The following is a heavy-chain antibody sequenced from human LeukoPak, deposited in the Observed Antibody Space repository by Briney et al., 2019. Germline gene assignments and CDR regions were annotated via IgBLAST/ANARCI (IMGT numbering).Heavy chain of an antibody. Sequence: GESLKISCKASGYSFTNYWIGWVRQMPGKGLEWMGIIYPGDSDPRYSPSFQGHVTISADKSISTAYLQWSSLKASDTAMYYCARTSYCSGGRCYYPDYWGQGTPVTVSS. CDR1: GYSFTNYW. CDR3: ARTSYCSGGRCYYPDY. CDR2: IYPGDSDP. V-gene: IGHV5-51*01. D-gene: IGHD2-15*01. J-gene: IGHJ4*02.